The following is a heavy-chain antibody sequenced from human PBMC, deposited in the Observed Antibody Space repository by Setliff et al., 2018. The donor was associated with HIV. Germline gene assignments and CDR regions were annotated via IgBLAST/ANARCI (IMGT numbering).Heavy chain of an antibody. CDR3: ASNLLLGYPHY. J-gene: IGHJ4*02. D-gene: IGHD2-8*01. V-gene: IGHV4-34*01. CDR2: IYHSGST. CDR1: GGSFSGYY. Sequence: SETLSLTCAVYGGSFSGYYWSWIRQPPGKGLEWIGSIYHSGSTYYNPSLKSRVTISVDTSKNQFSLMLSSVTAADTAVYYCASNLLLGYPHYWGQGTLVTVSS.